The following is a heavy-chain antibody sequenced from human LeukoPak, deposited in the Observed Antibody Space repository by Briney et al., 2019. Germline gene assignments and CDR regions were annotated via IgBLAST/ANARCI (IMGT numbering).Heavy chain of an antibody. CDR2: INTNTGNP. J-gene: IGHJ5*02. Sequence: GASVKVSCKASGYTFTSYAMNWVRQAPGQGLEWMGWINTNTGNPTYAQGFTGRLVFSLDTSVSTAYLQISSLKAEDTAVYYCARFDFWSGYYTGSPVEGFDPWGQGTLVTVSS. CDR1: GYTFTSYA. CDR3: ARFDFWSGYYTGSPVEGFDP. V-gene: IGHV7-4-1*02. D-gene: IGHD3-3*01.